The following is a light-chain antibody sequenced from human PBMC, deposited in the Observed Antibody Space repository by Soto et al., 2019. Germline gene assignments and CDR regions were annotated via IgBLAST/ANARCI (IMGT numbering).Light chain of an antibody. CDR3: CSYAGSSPFV. V-gene: IGLV2-23*01. CDR2: GGF. CDR1: SSDVGSYNL. Sequence: QSVLTQPASVSGSPGQSITISCTGTSSDVGSYNLVSWYQQHPGNALNLFFYGGFKRLSGFFNLFFGSKSGNTASLTFFGLQAEEEAVYYCCSYAGSSPFVFRTGTKVTVL. J-gene: IGLJ1*01.